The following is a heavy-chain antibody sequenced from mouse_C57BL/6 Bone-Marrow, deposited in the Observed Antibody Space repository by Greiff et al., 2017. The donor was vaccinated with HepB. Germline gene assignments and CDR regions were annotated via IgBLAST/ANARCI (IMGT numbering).Heavy chain of an antibody. Sequence: QVQLKHPGAELVKPGASVKLSCKASGYTFTSYWMHWVKQRPGRGLEWIGRIDPNSGGTKYNEKFKSKATLTVDKPSITAYMQLSSLTSEDSAVYYCAREVFAYWGQGTLVTVSA. J-gene: IGHJ3*01. CDR1: GYTFTSYW. V-gene: IGHV1-72*01. CDR3: AREVFAY. CDR2: IDPNSGGT.